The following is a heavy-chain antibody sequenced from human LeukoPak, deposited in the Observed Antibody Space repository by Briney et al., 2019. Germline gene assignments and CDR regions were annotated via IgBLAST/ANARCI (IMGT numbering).Heavy chain of an antibody. CDR2: ISYDGSNK. CDR1: GFTFSSYG. Sequence: GGSLRLSCAASGFTFSSYGMHWVRQAPGKGLEWVAVISYDGSNKYYADSVKGRFTISRDNSKNTLYLQMNSLRAEDTAVYYCAKAQPDYYNYYGMDVWGQGTTVTVSS. J-gene: IGHJ6*02. CDR3: AKAQPDYYNYYGMDV. V-gene: IGHV3-30*18.